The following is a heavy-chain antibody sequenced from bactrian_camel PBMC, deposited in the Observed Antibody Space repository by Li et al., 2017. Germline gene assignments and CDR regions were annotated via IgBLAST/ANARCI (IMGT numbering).Heavy chain of an antibody. CDR1: DDTYSSYC. D-gene: IGHD6*01. CDR3: ATEPGGRMTRYMY. J-gene: IGHJ4*01. Sequence: QVQLVESGGGLVQNGGSLRLSCAFSDDTYSSYCMGWLRQAPGKEREGVATINRQGVTNYADSVKGRFTISRDNAKNTVTLQMNSLKPEDSAVYYCATEPGGRMTRYMYWGQGTQVTVS. CDR2: INRQGVT. V-gene: IGHV3S53*01.